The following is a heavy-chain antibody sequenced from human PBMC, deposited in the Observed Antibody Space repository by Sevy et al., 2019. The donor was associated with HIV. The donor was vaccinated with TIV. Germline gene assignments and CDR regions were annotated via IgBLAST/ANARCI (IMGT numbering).Heavy chain of an antibody. CDR3: AREGCTKPHDY. J-gene: IGHJ4*02. CDR2: LSFGCGEI. Sequence: GSLRLSCAASGFTFSKYSMSWVRQPPGKGLEWVSTLSFGCGEINYADSVKGRFTISRDNSKSSVYLQMINLGPEDMALYYCAREGCTKPHDYWGQGTLVTVSS. D-gene: IGHD2-8*01. CDR1: GFTFSKYS. V-gene: IGHV3-23*01.